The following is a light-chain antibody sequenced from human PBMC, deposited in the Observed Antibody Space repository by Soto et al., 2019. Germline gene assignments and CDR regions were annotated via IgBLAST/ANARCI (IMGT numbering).Light chain of an antibody. Sequence: QSVVTQEPSFSGSPGGTVTLTFGVSSCSVSTRYYPSWYQQNPGQAPRTRIYSTSTRASGVPDRFSGSIVGNKADLTISGAQADYDSGYYCVLYMGSGIWVFGGGTKLTVL. V-gene: IGLV8-61*01. CDR1: SCSVSTRYY. CDR3: VLYMGSGIWV. CDR2: STS. J-gene: IGLJ3*02.